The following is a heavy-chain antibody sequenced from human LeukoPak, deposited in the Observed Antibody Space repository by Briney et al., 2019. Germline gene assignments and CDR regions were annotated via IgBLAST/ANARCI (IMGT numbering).Heavy chain of an antibody. Sequence: ASVKVSCKASGYTFTSYAMNWVRQAPGQGLEWMGWINTNTGNPTYAQGFTGRFVFSLDTSVSTAYLQISSLKAEDTAVYYCATLYYYDSSGYYWGGEFDYWGQGTLVTVSS. J-gene: IGHJ4*02. CDR2: INTNTGNP. CDR3: ATLYYYDSSGYYWGGEFDY. V-gene: IGHV7-4-1*02. CDR1: GYTFTSYA. D-gene: IGHD3-22*01.